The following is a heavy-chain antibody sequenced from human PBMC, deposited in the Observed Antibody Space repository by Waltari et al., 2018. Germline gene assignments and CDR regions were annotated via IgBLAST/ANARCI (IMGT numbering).Heavy chain of an antibody. CDR2: INAGNGNT. Sequence: QVQLVQSGAEVKKPGASVKVSCKASGYTFTSYAMHWVRQAPGQRLEWMGWINAGNGNTKYSQKFQGRVTITRDTSASTAYMELSSLRSEDTAVYYCARDPRYSSGWYYFDYWGQGTLVTVSS. CDR3: ARDPRYSSGWYYFDY. J-gene: IGHJ4*02. CDR1: GYTFTSYA. V-gene: IGHV1-3*01. D-gene: IGHD6-19*01.